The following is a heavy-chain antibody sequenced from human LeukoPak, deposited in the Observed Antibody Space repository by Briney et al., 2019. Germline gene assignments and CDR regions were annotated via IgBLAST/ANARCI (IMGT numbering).Heavy chain of an antibody. CDR1: GFTISNYV. J-gene: IGHJ4*02. Sequence: PGGSLRLSCVASGFTISNYVMAWVRQAPGKGLEYVSSIIGNGDSTYYADSVKGRFTISRDNSKNTLYLQMNSLRAEDTAIYYCAKGSKGTYDYWGQGTLVTVSS. V-gene: IGHV3-23*01. CDR3: AKGSKGTYDY. CDR2: IIGNGDST.